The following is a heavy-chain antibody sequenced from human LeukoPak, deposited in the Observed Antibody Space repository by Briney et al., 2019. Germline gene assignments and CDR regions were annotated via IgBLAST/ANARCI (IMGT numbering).Heavy chain of an antibody. CDR2: INHSGST. V-gene: IGHV4-34*01. Sequence: SETLSLTCAVYGGSSSGYYLSWIRQPPGKGLEWIGEINHSGSTNYNPSLKSRVTISVDTSKNQFSLKLSSVTAADTAVFYCARILWYFDYWGQGTRDTVSS. CDR3: ARILWYFDY. CDR1: GGSSSGYY. D-gene: IGHD3-10*01. J-gene: IGHJ4*02.